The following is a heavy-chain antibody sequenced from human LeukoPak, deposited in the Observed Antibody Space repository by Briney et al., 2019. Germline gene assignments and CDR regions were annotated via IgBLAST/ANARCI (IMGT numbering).Heavy chain of an antibody. J-gene: IGHJ6*03. Sequence: SETLSLTCTVSGGSISSYYWSWIRQPAGKGLEWIGRIYTSGSTNYNPSLKSRVTISVDKSKNQFSLKLSSVTAADTAVYYCARDGSVQAAMSPGYYYYYYYMDVWGKGTTVTVSS. D-gene: IGHD2-2*01. CDR2: IYTSGST. CDR3: ARDGSVQAAMSPGYYYYYYYMDV. V-gene: IGHV4-4*07. CDR1: GGSISSYY.